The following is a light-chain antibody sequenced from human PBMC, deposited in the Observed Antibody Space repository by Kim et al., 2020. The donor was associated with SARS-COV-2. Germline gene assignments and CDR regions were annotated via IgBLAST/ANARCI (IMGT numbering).Light chain of an antibody. CDR3: QQYNRWPPYI. CDR2: GAS. Sequence: EIVMTQSPATLSVSPGERATLSCRASQSVTSNLAWYQQKPGQAPRLLIYGASIRATGIPARFSGSGSGTEFTLTISSLQSEDFAVYYCQQYNRWPPYIFGQGTKLEIK. V-gene: IGKV3-15*01. CDR1: QSVTSN. J-gene: IGKJ2*01.